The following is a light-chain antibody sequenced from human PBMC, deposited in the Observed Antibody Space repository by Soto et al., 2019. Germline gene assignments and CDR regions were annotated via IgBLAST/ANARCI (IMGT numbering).Light chain of an antibody. J-gene: IGLJ1*01. CDR3: AAWDASLSGHV. CDR1: SSNIGSYP. V-gene: IGLV1-47*02. CDR2: SDD. Sequence: QSVRTQSPSASGTPGHRVTISCYGSSSNIGSYPVYWYQQLPGTAPKLLINSDDQRPSGVPDRFSASKSGTSASLAISGLRSEDEADYYCAAWDASLSGHVFGAGTKVTVL.